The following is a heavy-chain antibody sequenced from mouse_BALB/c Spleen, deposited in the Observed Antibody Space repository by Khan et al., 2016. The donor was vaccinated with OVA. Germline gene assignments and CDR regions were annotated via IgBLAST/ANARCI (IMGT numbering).Heavy chain of an antibody. CDR1: GYSITSGYG. V-gene: IGHV3-2*02. D-gene: IGHD1-2*01. CDR3: ARTARIKY. J-gene: IGHJ2*01. Sequence: EVQLQESGPGLVKPSQLLSLTCTVTGYSITSGYGWNWIRQFPGNKLEWMGYISYSGSPNYNPSLKSRISITRETSKNKFFLQLNSVTTEDTATYVCARTARIKYWGQGTTLTVSS. CDR2: ISYSGSP.